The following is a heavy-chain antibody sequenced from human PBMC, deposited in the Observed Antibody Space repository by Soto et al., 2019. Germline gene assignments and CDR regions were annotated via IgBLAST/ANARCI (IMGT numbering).Heavy chain of an antibody. V-gene: IGHV1-8*01. Sequence: QVQLVQSGAEVKKPGASVKVSCKASGYTFTSYDINWVRQATGQGLEWIGWMSPKTGNTGYAQNFQGRVTMTRNPSTSPAYXXLSSXXXXXXXXXXXXXXXXXXXFDLWGQGPLVPVSS. J-gene: IGHJ4*02. CDR2: MSPKTGNT. CDR3: XXXXXXXXFDL. CDR1: GYTFTSYD.